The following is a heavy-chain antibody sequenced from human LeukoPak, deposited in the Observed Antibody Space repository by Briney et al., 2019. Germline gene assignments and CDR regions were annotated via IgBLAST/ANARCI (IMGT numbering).Heavy chain of an antibody. J-gene: IGHJ6*02. CDR3: ASLGFGVDYYYYGMDV. V-gene: IGHV3-21*01. Sequence: PGGSLRLSCAASGFTFSSYAMNWVRQAPGKGLEWVSSISSSSSYIYYADSVKGRFTISRDNAKNSLYLQMNSLRAEDTAVYYCASLGFGVDYYYYGMDVWGQGTTVTVSS. CDR2: ISSSSSYI. CDR1: GFTFSSYA. D-gene: IGHD3-3*01.